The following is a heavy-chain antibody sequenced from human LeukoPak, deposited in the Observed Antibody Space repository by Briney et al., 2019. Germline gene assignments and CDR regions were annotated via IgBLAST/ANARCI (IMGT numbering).Heavy chain of an antibody. V-gene: IGHV4-39*07. Sequence: SETLSLTCTVSGGSISSSSYFWGWIRQPPGKGLEWIGSIYYSGSTYYNPSLKSRVTISVDTSKNQFSLKLSSVTAADTAVYYCARAVGSGSFQTYYYYMDVWGKGTTVTISS. J-gene: IGHJ6*03. D-gene: IGHD3-10*01. CDR3: ARAVGSGSFQTYYYYMDV. CDR2: IYYSGST. CDR1: GGSISSSSYF.